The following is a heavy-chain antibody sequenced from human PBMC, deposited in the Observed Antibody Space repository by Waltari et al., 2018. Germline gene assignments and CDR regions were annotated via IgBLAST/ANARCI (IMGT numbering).Heavy chain of an antibody. CDR2: MITDGSIT. CDR3: VMYSSSFLGDC. CDR1: GFIFNNYW. D-gene: IGHD6-13*01. J-gene: IGHJ4*02. V-gene: IGHV3-74*01. Sequence: EVQLVESGGGLVQPGGSLRLSCAASGFIFNNYWMHWVRQAPGKGLVSVSQMITDGSITNDADSVKGRFTISRDNAKNTLFLLMNSLRAEDTAVYYCVMYSSSFLGDCWGQGTLVTVSS.